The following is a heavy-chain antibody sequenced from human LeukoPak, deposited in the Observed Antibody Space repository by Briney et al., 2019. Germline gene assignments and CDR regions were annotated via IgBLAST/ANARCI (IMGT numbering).Heavy chain of an antibody. V-gene: IGHV3-21*01. CDR2: ISSSSNYI. CDR3: ATARGYNYGSFDY. D-gene: IGHD5-18*01. CDR1: GFTFSSYS. J-gene: IGHJ4*02. Sequence: GGFLRLSRAASGFTFSSYSMNWVRQAPGKGLEWVSSISSSSNYIYYADSVKGRFTISRDNAKNSLYLQMNSLRAEDTAVYYCATARGYNYGSFDYWGQGTLVTVSS.